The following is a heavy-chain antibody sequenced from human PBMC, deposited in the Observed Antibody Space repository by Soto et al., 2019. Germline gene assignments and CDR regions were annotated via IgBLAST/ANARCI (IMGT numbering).Heavy chain of an antibody. CDR3: ARDRRYSSSWYPFDY. CDR1: GYTFTRYG. Sequence: LVKVSCKTSGYTFTRYGISWVRQAPGQGLEWMGWISAYNGNTNYAQKHQGRVTMTTDTSTSTAYMELRSLRSDDTALYYCARDRRYSSSWYPFDYWGQGTLVTVSS. D-gene: IGHD6-13*01. J-gene: IGHJ4*02. CDR2: ISAYNGNT. V-gene: IGHV1-18*01.